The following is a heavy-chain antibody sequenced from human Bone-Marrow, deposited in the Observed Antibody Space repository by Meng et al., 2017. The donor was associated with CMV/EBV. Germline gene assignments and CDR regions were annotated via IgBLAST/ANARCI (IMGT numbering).Heavy chain of an antibody. CDR2: IYSGGSST. J-gene: IGHJ4*02. CDR1: GFTFSSYS. D-gene: IGHD2-2*01. Sequence: GESLKISCAASGFTFSSYSMNWVRQAPGKGLEWVSVIYSGGSSTYYADSVKGRFTISRDNSKNTLYLQMNSLRAEDTAVYYCARYVVVPAASAGFDYWGQGTLVTVSS. CDR3: ARYVVVPAASAGFDY. V-gene: IGHV3-23*03.